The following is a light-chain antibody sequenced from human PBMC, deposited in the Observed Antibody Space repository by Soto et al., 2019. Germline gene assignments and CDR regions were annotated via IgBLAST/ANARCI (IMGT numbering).Light chain of an antibody. CDR3: QHYNSYSRT. CDR1: DNIGPW. CDR2: KAS. Sequence: DIQMTQSPSTLSASIGDRVAITCRASDNIGPWVAWYQQKPGKAPKLLIYKASTLETGAPSRFAGSCSGTGFTLTITRLQPDEFATYYCQHYNSYSRTFGQGTKVEV. J-gene: IGKJ1*01. V-gene: IGKV1-5*03.